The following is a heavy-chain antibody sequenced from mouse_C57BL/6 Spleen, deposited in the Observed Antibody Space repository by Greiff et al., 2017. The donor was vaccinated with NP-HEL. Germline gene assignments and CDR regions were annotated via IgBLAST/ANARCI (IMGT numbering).Heavy chain of an antibody. CDR1: GYTFTGYW. J-gene: IGHJ4*01. Sequence: VQLKESGAELMKPGASVKLSCKATGYTFTGYWIEWVKQRPGHGLEWIGEILPGSGSTNYNEKFTGKATLTADTSSNTAYMQLSSLTTEDSAIYYCARTGNDGLYAMDYWGQGTSVTVSS. CDR2: ILPGSGST. V-gene: IGHV1-9*01. CDR3: ARTGNDGLYAMDY. D-gene: IGHD2-3*01.